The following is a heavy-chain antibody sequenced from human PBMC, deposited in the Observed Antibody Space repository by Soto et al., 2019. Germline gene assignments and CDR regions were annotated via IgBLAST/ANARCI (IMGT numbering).Heavy chain of an antibody. CDR2: IYYSGST. Sequence: QVQLQESGPGLVKPSETLSLTCTVSGGSISSYYWSWIRQPPGKGLEWIGYIYYSGSTNYHPSLRSRVTISVDTSKNPFSLKLSSVTAADTAVYYCARHSGYSGYVYWGQGTLVTVSS. CDR3: ARHSGYSGYVY. J-gene: IGHJ4*02. CDR1: GGSISSYY. V-gene: IGHV4-59*08. D-gene: IGHD5-12*01.